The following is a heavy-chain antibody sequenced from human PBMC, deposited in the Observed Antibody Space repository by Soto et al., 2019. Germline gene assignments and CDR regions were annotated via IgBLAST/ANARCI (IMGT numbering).Heavy chain of an antibody. J-gene: IGHJ4*02. Sequence: GASVKVSCKASGYTFTSYAMNWVRQAPGQRLEWMGWINAGNGNTKYSQRFQGRVTMTRDTSASTAYMELSSLRSEDTAVYYYARVSGSLDLDYWGQGTLVTVSS. V-gene: IGHV1-3*01. D-gene: IGHD1-26*01. CDR1: GYTFTSYA. CDR2: INAGNGNT. CDR3: ARVSGSLDLDY.